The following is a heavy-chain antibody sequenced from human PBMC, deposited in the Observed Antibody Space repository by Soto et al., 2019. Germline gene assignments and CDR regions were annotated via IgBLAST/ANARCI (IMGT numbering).Heavy chain of an antibody. J-gene: IGHJ6*02. Sequence: QVQLQESGPGLVKPSQTLSLTCTVSGGSISSGGYYWYWIRQHPGKGLEWIGYIYSSGTTYYNPSLKILVTISVDTSKNQFSLKLSSVTAADAAVYYCAAACVACGGFNYYGMDVWGQGTTVTVSS. V-gene: IGHV4-31*01. CDR3: AAACVACGGFNYYGMDV. CDR2: IYSSGTT. D-gene: IGHD5-12*01. CDR1: GGSISSGGYY.